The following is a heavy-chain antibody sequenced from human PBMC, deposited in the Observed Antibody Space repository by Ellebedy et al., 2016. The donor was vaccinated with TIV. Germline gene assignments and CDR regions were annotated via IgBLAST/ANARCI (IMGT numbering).Heavy chain of an antibody. J-gene: IGHJ4*02. V-gene: IGHV3-53*05. CDR1: GFTFSSYS. CDR2: IDTVGDT. D-gene: IGHD3-10*01. CDR3: ARGDYHGSGAYCRD. Sequence: GGSLRLSCVASGFTFSSYSMNWVRQAPGKGLEWVSVIDTVGDTYYADAVKGRFPISRDNAKNSLYLQMNSLRAEDTALYFCARGDYHGSGAYCRDWGQGTLVTVTS.